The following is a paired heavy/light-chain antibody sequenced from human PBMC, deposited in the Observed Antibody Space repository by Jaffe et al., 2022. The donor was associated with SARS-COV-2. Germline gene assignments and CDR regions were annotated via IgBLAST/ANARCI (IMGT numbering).Light chain of an antibody. CDR2: GAS. CDR1: QSVSSN. J-gene: IGKJ3*01. V-gene: IGKV3-15*01. Sequence: EIVMTQSPATLSVSPGERATLSCRASQSVSSNLAWYQQKPGQAPRLLIYGASTRATGIPARFSGSGSGTEFTLTISSLQSEDFAVYYCQQYNNWPLFGPGTKVDIK. CDR3: QQYNNWPL.
Heavy chain of an antibody. Sequence: EVQLLESGGGLVQPGGSLRLSCAASGFTFSSYAMSWVRQAPGKGLEWVSAISGSGGSTYYADSVKGRFTISRDNSKNTLYLQMNSLRAEDTAVYYCAKSLTFFTYYYDSSGSPYYFDYWGQGTLVTVSS. CDR3: AKSLTFFTYYYDSSGSPYYFDY. CDR1: GFTFSSYA. J-gene: IGHJ4*02. D-gene: IGHD3-22*01. CDR2: ISGSGGST. V-gene: IGHV3-23*01.